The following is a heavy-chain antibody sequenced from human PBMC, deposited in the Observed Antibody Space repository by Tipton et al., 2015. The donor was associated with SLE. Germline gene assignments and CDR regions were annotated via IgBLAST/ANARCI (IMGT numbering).Heavy chain of an antibody. CDR2: IYYSGST. CDR3: ARTAGGSSWYWYFDL. D-gene: IGHD6-13*01. J-gene: IGHJ2*01. V-gene: IGHV4-59*01. Sequence: LRLSCTVSGGSISSYYWSWIRQPPGKGLEWIGYIYYSGSTNYNPSLKSRVTISVDTSKNQFSLKLSSVTAADTAVYYCARTAGGSSWYWYFDLWGRGTLVTVSS. CDR1: GGSISSYY.